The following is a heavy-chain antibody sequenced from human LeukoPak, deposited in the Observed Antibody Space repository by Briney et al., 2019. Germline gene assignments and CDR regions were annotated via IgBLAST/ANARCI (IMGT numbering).Heavy chain of an antibody. Sequence: ASVKVSCKASGYTFTSYYMHWGRQAPGQGLEWMGIINPSGGSTSYAQKFQGRVTTTRDMSTSTVYMELSSLRSEDTAVYYCARDPGIAAAGTVYYYYYYMDVWGKGTTVTVSS. D-gene: IGHD6-13*01. J-gene: IGHJ6*03. CDR1: GYTFTSYY. CDR2: INPSGGST. V-gene: IGHV1-46*01. CDR3: ARDPGIAAAGTVYYYYYYMDV.